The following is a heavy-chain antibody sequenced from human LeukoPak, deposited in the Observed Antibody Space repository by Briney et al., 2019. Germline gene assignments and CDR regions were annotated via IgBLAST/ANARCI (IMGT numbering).Heavy chain of an antibody. V-gene: IGHV4-59*01. CDR3: AGREVVTAIRDAFDI. D-gene: IGHD2-21*02. CDR1: GGSISSYY. J-gene: IGHJ3*02. Sequence: SETLSLTCSVSGGSISSYYWSWIRQPPGKGLEWIGYIYYSGSTNYNPSLKSRVTISVDTSKNQFSLKLSSVTAADTAVYYCAGREVVTAIRDAFDIWGQGTMVTVSS. CDR2: IYYSGST.